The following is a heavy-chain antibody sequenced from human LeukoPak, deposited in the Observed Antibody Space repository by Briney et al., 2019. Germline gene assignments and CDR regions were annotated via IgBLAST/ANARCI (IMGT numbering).Heavy chain of an antibody. J-gene: IGHJ5*02. CDR1: GYTFTSYY. V-gene: IGHV1-46*01. Sequence: ASVKVSCKASGYTFTSYYMHWVRQAPGQGLKWKGIINPSGGSTSYAQKFQGRVTMTRDTSTSTVYMELSSLRSEDTAVYYCARDRGSGSYSDWFDPWGQGTLVTVSS. D-gene: IGHD1-26*01. CDR2: INPSGGST. CDR3: ARDRGSGSYSDWFDP.